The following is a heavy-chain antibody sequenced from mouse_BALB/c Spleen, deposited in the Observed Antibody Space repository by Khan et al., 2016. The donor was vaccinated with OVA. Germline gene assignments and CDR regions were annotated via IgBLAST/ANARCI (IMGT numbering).Heavy chain of an antibody. CDR2: LSTGGHYT. CDR3: ARLAYYYYSEVLDD. CDR1: GFTFSTYG. J-gene: IGHJ3*01. D-gene: IGHD2-12*01. V-gene: IGHV5-6*01. Sequence: EVELVESGGDLVEPGGSLKLSCAASGFTFSTYGMSWVRQTPDKRLEWVATLSTGGHYTYYPDSVRGRFTISRDNAKNTLYLQMTSIKSEDNAMFDCARLAYYYYSEVLDDWGQGTLVTVSA.